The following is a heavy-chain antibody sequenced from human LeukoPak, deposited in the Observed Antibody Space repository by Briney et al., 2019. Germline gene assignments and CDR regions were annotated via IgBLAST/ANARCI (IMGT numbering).Heavy chain of an antibody. CDR1: GFTFSSYA. CDR2: IKQDGSET. J-gene: IGHJ4*02. CDR3: AKGFSGTKYFDY. Sequence: GGSLRLSYAASGFTFSSYAMSWVRQAPGKGLEWVANIKQDGSETYYVDSVKGRFTISRDNAKNSLYLQMNSLRAEDTAVYYCAKGFSGTKYFDYWGQGTLVTVSS. D-gene: IGHD3-10*01. V-gene: IGHV3-7*03.